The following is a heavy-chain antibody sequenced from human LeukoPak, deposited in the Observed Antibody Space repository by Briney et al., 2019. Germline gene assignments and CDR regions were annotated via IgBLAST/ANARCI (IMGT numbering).Heavy chain of an antibody. CDR2: INPSDGST. V-gene: IGHV1-46*01. D-gene: IGHD3-22*01. CDR3: ARYDSGWADY. CDR1: GYTFTSYY. J-gene: IGHJ4*02. Sequence: ASVKVSCKTSGYTFTSYYIHWVRQAPGQGLEWVGIINPSDGSTTYTQKFQGRVTMTRDTSTSTPYMEVSSLRLEDTAVYYCARYDSGWADYWGQGSLVTVSS.